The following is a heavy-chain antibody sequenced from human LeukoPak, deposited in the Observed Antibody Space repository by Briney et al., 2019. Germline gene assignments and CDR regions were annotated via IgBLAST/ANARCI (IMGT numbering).Heavy chain of an antibody. V-gene: IGHV4-34*01. CDR2: IYYSGTT. D-gene: IGHD5-24*01. Sequence: SETLSLTCAVYDESFRGYHWTWIRQPPGKGLEWIGTIYYSGTTYYNPSLKSRVTISVDTSKNQFSLKLSSVTAADTAVYYCARQRWLQPFFDCWGQGTLVTVSS. J-gene: IGHJ4*02. CDR3: ARQRWLQPFFDC. CDR1: DESFRGYH.